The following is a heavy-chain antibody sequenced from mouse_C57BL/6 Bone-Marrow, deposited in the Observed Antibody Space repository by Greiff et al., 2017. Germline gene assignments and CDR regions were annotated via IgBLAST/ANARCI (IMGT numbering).Heavy chain of an antibody. CDR3: ARGSITTVVEGYWYFDV. J-gene: IGHJ1*03. V-gene: IGHV1-64*01. D-gene: IGHD1-1*01. CDR1: GYTFTSYW. CDR2: IHPNSGST. Sequence: QVQLQQPGAELVKPGASVKLSCKASGYTFTSYWMHWVKQRPGQGLEWIGMIHPNSGSTNYNEKFKSKATLTVDKSSSTAYMQLSSLTSEDSAVYYCARGSITTVVEGYWYFDVWGTGTTVTVSS.